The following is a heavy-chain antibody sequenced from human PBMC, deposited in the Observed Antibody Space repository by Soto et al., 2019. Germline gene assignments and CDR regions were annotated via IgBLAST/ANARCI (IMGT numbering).Heavy chain of an antibody. CDR1: GLAFPIDD. V-gene: IGHV1-8*01. J-gene: IGHJ3*01. CDR3: ARYRTKVTVAFDV. CDR2: MNPSGRNT. D-gene: IGHD3-16*02. Sequence: ASVKVSCKASGLAFPIDDIIWVRQTIGQGLEFMGWMNPSGRNTGYTQKFQGRATFTWNTPTNTAYMDLSGLRSEDTAVYYCARYRTKVTVAFDVWGQGKMVTVS.